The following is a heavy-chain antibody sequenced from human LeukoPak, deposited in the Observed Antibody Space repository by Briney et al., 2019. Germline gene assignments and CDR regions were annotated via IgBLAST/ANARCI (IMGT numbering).Heavy chain of an antibody. V-gene: IGHV4-38-2*02. Sequence: SETLSLTCNVSGYSINSGYFWGWIRPPPGKGLEWIGSIYRSGSVYYNPSLKSRVIVSADTSKNQFSLKLSSVTAADTAVYYCAGAESGSGTYYWFDPWGQGTLVTVSS. J-gene: IGHJ5*02. CDR2: IYRSGSV. CDR1: GYSINSGYF. CDR3: AGAESGSGTYYWFDP. D-gene: IGHD3-10*01.